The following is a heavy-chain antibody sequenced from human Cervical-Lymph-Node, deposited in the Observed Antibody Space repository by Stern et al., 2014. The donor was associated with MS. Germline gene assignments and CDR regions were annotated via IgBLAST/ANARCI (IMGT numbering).Heavy chain of an antibody. D-gene: IGHD3-3*01. CDR1: GFTFSSYG. Sequence: VQLEESGGGVVQPGRSLRLSCAASGFTFSSYGMHWVRQAPGKGLEWVAVIWYDGSNKYYADSVKGRFTISRDNSKNTLYLQMNSLRAEDTAVYYCARTPEFWSYYFDYWGQGTLVTVSS. CDR3: ARTPEFWSYYFDY. J-gene: IGHJ4*02. V-gene: IGHV3-33*01. CDR2: IWYDGSNK.